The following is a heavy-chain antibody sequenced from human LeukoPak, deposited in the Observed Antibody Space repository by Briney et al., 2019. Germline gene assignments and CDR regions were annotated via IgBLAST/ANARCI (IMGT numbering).Heavy chain of an antibody. J-gene: IGHJ4*02. CDR2: GST. D-gene: IGHD6-13*01. V-gene: IGHV4-31*02. Sequence: GSTYYNPSLKSRVTISVDTSKNQFSLKLSSVTAADTAVYYCARRADIAAAGTPIYYFDYWGQGTLVTVSS. CDR3: ARRADIAAAGTPIYYFDY.